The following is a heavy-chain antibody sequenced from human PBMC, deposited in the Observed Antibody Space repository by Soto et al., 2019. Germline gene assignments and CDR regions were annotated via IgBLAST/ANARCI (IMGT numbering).Heavy chain of an antibody. CDR2: INPHGGST. V-gene: IGHV1-46*01. CDR3: ARSSGGNFGIIIEGSNWFAP. CDR1: VDTFTSCY. D-gene: IGHD3-3*01. J-gene: IGHJ5*02. Sequence: GASVKVSCEAPVDTFTSCYLNCVRRAPGQGLEWMGVINPHGGSTKYAQKFQGRITMTRDPSRSTVYMELSSLRSDDTAIYYCARSSGGNFGIIIEGSNWFAPWGQGTLVTVSS.